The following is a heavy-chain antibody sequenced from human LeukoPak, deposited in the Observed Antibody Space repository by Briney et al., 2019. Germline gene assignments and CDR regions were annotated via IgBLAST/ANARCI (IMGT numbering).Heavy chain of an antibody. CDR3: ARARGSLWFGELFDY. CDR1: GFTFSSYA. Sequence: GGSLRLSCAASGFTFSSYAMHWVRQAPGKGLEWVAVISYDGSNKYYADSVKGRFTISRDNSKNTLYLQMNSLRAEDTAVYYCARARGSLWFGELFDYWGQGTLVTVS. CDR2: ISYDGSNK. V-gene: IGHV3-30*04. D-gene: IGHD3-10*01. J-gene: IGHJ4*02.